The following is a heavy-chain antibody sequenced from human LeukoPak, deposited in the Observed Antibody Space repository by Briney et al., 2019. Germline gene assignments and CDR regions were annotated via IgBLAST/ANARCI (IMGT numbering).Heavy chain of an antibody. Sequence: GGSLRLSCAASGFTVSSNYMNWVRQAPGKGLEWVSGIRSSGDSTYYADSVKGRFTISRDNSRNTLYLQMNSLSAEDTAVYYCAKEVRESAWFYFDYWGQGTLATVSS. D-gene: IGHD3-10*01. CDR2: IRSSGDST. V-gene: IGHV3-23*01. CDR1: GFTVSSNY. J-gene: IGHJ4*02. CDR3: AKEVRESAWFYFDY.